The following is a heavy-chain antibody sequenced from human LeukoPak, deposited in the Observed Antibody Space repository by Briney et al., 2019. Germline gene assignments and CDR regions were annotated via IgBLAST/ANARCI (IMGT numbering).Heavy chain of an antibody. CDR2: IYYSGSA. CDR3: ARDGPITRVRGVIHSNWFDP. V-gene: IGHV4-59*01. J-gene: IGHJ5*02. CDR1: GGSISSYY. D-gene: IGHD3-10*01. Sequence: SETLSLTCTVSGGSISSYYWSWIRQPPGKGLEWIGYIYYSGSANYNPSLKSRVTISVDTSKNQFSLKLSSVTAADTAVYYCARDGPITRVRGVIHSNWFDPWGQGTLVTVSS.